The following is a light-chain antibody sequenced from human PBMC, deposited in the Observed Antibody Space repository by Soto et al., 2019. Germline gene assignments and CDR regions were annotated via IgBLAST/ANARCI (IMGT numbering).Light chain of an antibody. Sequence: DIVLTQSPATLSVSPGERAPLSFRSSESVSRNLAWYQQKPGQAPRLLIYDASTRATGIPDRFSGGGSGTEFTLTISSLQSEDFVVYYCQQYNSWPPITFGQGTRLEIK. CDR3: QQYNSWPPIT. CDR2: DAS. CDR1: ESVSRN. V-gene: IGKV3-15*01. J-gene: IGKJ5*01.